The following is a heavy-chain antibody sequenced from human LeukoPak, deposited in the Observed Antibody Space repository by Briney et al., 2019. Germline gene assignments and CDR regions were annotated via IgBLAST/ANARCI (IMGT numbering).Heavy chain of an antibody. J-gene: IGHJ3*02. CDR2: ISSSSSYI. Sequence: PGGSLRLSCAASGFTFSSYSMNWVRQAPGKGLEWVSSISSSSSYIYYADSVKGRFTISRDSAKNSLYLQMNSLRAEDTAVYYCARDLGATYYYDSSGYYQTTNDAFDIWGQGTMVTVSS. D-gene: IGHD3-22*01. CDR3: ARDLGATYYYDSSGYYQTTNDAFDI. CDR1: GFTFSSYS. V-gene: IGHV3-21*01.